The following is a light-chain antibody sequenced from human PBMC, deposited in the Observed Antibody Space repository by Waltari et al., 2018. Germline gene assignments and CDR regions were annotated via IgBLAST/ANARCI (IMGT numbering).Light chain of an antibody. Sequence: QSALTQPRSVSGSPGQSVTISCTGPSSDVGGYHYVSWYQQHPGKAPKLMFYDVSNRPSGVPDRFSGSKSGNTASLTISGLQAEDEADYYCCSYAGSYTLVFGGGTKLTVL. CDR1: SSDVGGYHY. J-gene: IGLJ2*01. V-gene: IGLV2-11*01. CDR3: CSYAGSYTLV. CDR2: DVS.